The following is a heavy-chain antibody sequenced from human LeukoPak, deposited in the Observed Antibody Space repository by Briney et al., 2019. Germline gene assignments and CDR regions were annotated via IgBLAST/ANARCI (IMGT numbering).Heavy chain of an antibody. Sequence: ASVKVSCKASGYTFTSYGISWVRQAPGQGLEWMGWISAYNGNTNYAQKLQGRVTMTTDTPTSTAYMELRSLRSDDTAVYYCAREEGQQLVQLRLYYGMDVWGQGTTVTVSS. D-gene: IGHD6-13*01. V-gene: IGHV1-18*01. CDR2: ISAYNGNT. J-gene: IGHJ6*02. CDR3: AREEGQQLVQLRLYYGMDV. CDR1: GYTFTSYG.